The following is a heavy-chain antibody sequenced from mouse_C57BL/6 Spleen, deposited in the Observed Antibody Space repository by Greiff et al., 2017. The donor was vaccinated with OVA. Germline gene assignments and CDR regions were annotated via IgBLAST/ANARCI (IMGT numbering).Heavy chain of an antibody. D-gene: IGHD3-2*01. V-gene: IGHV1-69*01. Sequence: VKLQQPGAELVMPGASVKLSCKASGYTFTSYWMHWVKQRPGQGLEWIGEIDPSDSYTNYNQKFKGKSTLTVDKSSSTAYMQLSSLTSEDSAVYYCARRQGDAMDYWGQGTSVTVSS. CDR2: IDPSDSYT. CDR3: ARRQGDAMDY. J-gene: IGHJ4*01. CDR1: GYTFTSYW.